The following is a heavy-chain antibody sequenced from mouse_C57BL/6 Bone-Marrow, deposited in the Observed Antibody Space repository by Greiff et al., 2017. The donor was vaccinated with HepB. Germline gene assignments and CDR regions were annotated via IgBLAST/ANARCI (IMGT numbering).Heavy chain of an antibody. CDR3: ARRRVVDWYFDV. V-gene: IGHV1-64*01. CDR1: GYTFTSYW. CDR2: IHPNSGST. Sequence: VQLQQPGAELVKPGASVKLSCKASGYTFTSYWMHWVKQRPGQGLEWIGMIHPNSGSTNYNETLKSKATLTVDKSSSTAYMQHSSLTSEDSAGYYGARRRVVDWYFDVWGTGTTVTVSS. D-gene: IGHD1-1*01. J-gene: IGHJ1*03.